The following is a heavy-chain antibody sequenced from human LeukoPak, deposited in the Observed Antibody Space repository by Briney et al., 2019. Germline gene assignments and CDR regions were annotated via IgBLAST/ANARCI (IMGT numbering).Heavy chain of an antibody. V-gene: IGHV3-23*01. Sequence: PGGSLRLSCAASGFTFSSYAITWVRQALGKGLERVSAVSSNGAKTYYADSVKGRFTISRDNSKNTLYLQMNSLRAEDTAVYYCARDPSRPVVKENAFDIWGQGTMVTVSS. CDR2: VSSNGAKT. J-gene: IGHJ3*02. D-gene: IGHD4-23*01. CDR1: GFTFSSYA. CDR3: ARDPSRPVVKENAFDI.